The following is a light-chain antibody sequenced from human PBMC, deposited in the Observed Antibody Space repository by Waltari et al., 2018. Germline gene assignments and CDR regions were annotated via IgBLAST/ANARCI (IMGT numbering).Light chain of an antibody. CDR3: SSYTTSSIPGV. J-gene: IGLJ1*01. CDR2: EVS. Sequence: QSALTQPASVSGSPGQSITISCTGTSSDVGAYHYVSWYQQHPGKAPKFLIYEVSKRPSGVSNRCSGSKSCNTASLTISGLQAEDEADYYCSSYTTSSIPGVFGTGTKVTVL. CDR1: SSDVGAYHY. V-gene: IGLV2-14*01.